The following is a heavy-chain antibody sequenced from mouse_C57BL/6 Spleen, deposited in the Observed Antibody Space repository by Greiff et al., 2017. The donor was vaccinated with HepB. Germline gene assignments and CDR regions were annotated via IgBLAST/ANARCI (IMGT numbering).Heavy chain of an antibody. J-gene: IGHJ4*01. CDR2: ISSGGSYT. CDR1: GFTFSSYG. D-gene: IGHD3-2*02. Sequence: EVQGVESGGDLVKPGGSLKLSCAASGFTFSSYGMSWVRQTPDKRLEWVATISSGGSYTYYPDSVKGRFTISRDNAKNTLYLQMSSLKSEDTAMYYCARRAQATGAMDYWGQGTSVTVSS. V-gene: IGHV5-6*01. CDR3: ARRAQATGAMDY.